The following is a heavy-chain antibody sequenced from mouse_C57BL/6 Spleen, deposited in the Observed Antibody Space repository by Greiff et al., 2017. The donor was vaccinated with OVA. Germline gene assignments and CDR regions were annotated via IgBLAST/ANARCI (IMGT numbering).Heavy chain of an antibody. CDR2: IDPNSGGT. CDR3: ARDSSGDPYYYAMDY. Sequence: QVQLQQPGAELVKPGASVKLSCKASGYTFTSYWMHWVKQRPGRGLEWIGRIDPNSGGTNYNEKFKSKATLTVDKSSSTAYMQLSSLTSEDSAVYYCARDSSGDPYYYAMDYWGQGTSVTVSS. CDR1: GYTFTSYW. J-gene: IGHJ4*01. D-gene: IGHD3-2*02. V-gene: IGHV1-72*01.